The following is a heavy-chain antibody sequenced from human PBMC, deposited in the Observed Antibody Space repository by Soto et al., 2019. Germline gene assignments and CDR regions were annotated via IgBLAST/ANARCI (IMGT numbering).Heavy chain of an antibody. V-gene: IGHV1-18*01. J-gene: IGHJ6*03. CDR3: ARDRGTIFGVHRGYYYYMDV. D-gene: IGHD3-3*01. CDR2: ISAYNGNT. Sequence: ASVKVSCKASGYTFTSYGISWVRQAPGQGLEWMGWISAYNGNTNYAQKLQGRVTMTTDTSTSTAYMELRSLRSDDTAVYYCARDRGTIFGVHRGYYYYMDVWGKGTTVTVSS. CDR1: GYTFTSYG.